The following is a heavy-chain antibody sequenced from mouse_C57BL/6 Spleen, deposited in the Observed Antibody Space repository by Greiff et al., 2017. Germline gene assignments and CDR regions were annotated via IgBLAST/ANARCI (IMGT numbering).Heavy chain of an antibody. V-gene: IGHV1-55*01. D-gene: IGHD1-1*01. CDR3: ARGLYGSSGGYFDY. J-gene: IGHJ1*03. CDR1: GYTFTSYW. Sequence: QVQLQQPGAELVKPGASVKMSCKASGYTFTSYWINWVKQRPGQGLEWIGGIYPGSGSTNYNEKFKSKATLTVDTSSSTAYMQLSSLTSEDSAVYYGARGLYGSSGGYFDYWGTGTTVTVSS. CDR2: IYPGSGST.